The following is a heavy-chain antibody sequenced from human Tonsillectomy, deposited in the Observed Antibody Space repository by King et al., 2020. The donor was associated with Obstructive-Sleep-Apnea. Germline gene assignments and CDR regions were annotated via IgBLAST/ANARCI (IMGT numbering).Heavy chain of an antibody. Sequence: VQLVESGGDVVQPGRSLRLSCAASGFTFSSYAMHWVRQAPGKGLEWVAVISYDGSNKYYADSVKGRFTISRDNSKNTLYLQMNSLRAEDTAVYYCAKVVGPTIGGWFDPWGQGTLVTVSS. CDR2: ISYDGSNK. D-gene: IGHD1-26*01. CDR1: GFTFSSYA. V-gene: IGHV3-30-3*01. CDR3: AKVVGPTIGGWFDP. J-gene: IGHJ5*02.